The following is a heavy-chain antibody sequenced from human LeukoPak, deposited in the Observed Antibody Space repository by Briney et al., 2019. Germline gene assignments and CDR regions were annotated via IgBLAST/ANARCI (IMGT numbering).Heavy chain of an antibody. CDR3: AKDGHYCTATTCYSSWFDP. CDR2: ICYDGDTT. J-gene: IGHJ5*02. CDR1: GLSFYEYT. D-gene: IGHD1/OR15-1a*01. V-gene: IGHV3-43*01. Sequence: GGSLRLSCVASGLSFYEYTMHWVRHAPGKGLEWVSLICYDGDTTYYADSVRGRFTVSRDNSKNSRFLQMSSLRTDDTGFYYCAKDGHYCTATTCYSSWFDPWGQGTLVTVSS.